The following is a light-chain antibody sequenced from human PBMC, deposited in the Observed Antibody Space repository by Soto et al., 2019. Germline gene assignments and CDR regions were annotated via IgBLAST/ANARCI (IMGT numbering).Light chain of an antibody. Sequence: EIVLTQSPGTLSMSAGERATLSCRASQSVSSSYLAWYQQKPGQAPRLLIYGASRRATGIPDRFSGSGSGTDFTLTISRLEPQDFAVYSCQQYASFLRTFGQGTKVEIK. CDR3: QQYASFLRT. CDR2: GAS. V-gene: IGKV3-20*01. CDR1: QSVSSSY. J-gene: IGKJ1*01.